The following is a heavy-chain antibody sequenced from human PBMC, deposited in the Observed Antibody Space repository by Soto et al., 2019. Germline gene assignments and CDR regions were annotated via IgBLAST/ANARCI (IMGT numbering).Heavy chain of an antibody. Sequence: QVQLVQSGAEVKKPGASVKVSCKVSGYTLTELSMHWVRQAPGKGLEWMGGFDPEDGETIYAQKFQGRVTMTEDTSTDTAYMELSSLRSEDTAVYYCATLGGHSSGTILFGGYYYYGMDVWGQGTTVTVSS. CDR1: GYTLTELS. J-gene: IGHJ6*02. V-gene: IGHV1-24*01. CDR2: FDPEDGET. CDR3: ATLGGHSSGTILFGGYYYYGMDV. D-gene: IGHD3-16*01.